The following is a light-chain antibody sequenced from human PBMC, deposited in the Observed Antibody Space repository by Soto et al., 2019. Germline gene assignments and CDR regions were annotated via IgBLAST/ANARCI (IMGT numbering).Light chain of an antibody. CDR1: QGISSW. Sequence: GASVTISCRASQGISSWLAWYQQKPGKAPKFLIYGASSLQSGVPSRFSGRGSGTNFTLTISGLQPEDFATYYCQQANIFPLTFGGGTRWIS. J-gene: IGKJ4*01. CDR2: GAS. CDR3: QQANIFPLT. V-gene: IGKV1D-12*01.